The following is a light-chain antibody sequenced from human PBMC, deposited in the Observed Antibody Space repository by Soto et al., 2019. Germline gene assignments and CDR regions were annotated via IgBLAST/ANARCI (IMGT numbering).Light chain of an antibody. V-gene: IGKV3-15*01. CDR2: CAS. J-gene: IGKJ1*01. CDR3: QQYNNWPPWT. Sequence: EIVMTQSPATLSVSPGERTTLSCRASQSVSSNFSWYQQQPGHAPRLLIYCASTRATGIPARFSGSGSGTEFTLTISSLQSEDFAVYYCQQYNNWPPWTFGQGTKVEIK. CDR1: QSVSSN.